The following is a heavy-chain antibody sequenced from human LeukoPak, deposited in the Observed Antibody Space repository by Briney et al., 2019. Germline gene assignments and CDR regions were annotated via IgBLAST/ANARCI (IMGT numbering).Heavy chain of an antibody. J-gene: IGHJ3*02. D-gene: IGHD4-17*01. CDR1: GFTFSSYA. CDR3: AKDIGLMTTAPEAFDI. V-gene: IGHV3-23*01. Sequence: GGSLRLSCAASGFTFSSYAMSWVRQAPRKGLEWVSAISGSGGSTYYADSVKGRFTIPRDNSKNTLYLQMNSLRAEDTAVYYCAKDIGLMTTAPEAFDIWGQGTMVTVSS. CDR2: ISGSGGST.